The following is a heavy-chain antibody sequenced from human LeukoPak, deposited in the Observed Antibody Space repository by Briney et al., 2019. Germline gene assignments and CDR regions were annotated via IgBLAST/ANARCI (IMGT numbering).Heavy chain of an antibody. D-gene: IGHD3-22*01. CDR2: IYTSGST. Sequence: SETLSLTCTVSGGSISSYYWSWIRRPAGKGLEWIGRIYTSGSTNYNPSLKSRVTMSVDTSKNQFSLKLSSVTAADTAVYYCARRLTYYDSSGYYDYWGQGTLVTVSS. V-gene: IGHV4-4*07. CDR1: GGSISSYY. CDR3: ARRLTYYDSSGYYDY. J-gene: IGHJ4*02.